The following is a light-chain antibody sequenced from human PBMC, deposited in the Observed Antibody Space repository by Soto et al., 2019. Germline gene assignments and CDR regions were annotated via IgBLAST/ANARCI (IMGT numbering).Light chain of an antibody. CDR1: QSVSSSY. Sequence: EIVLTQSPGTLSLSPGERATLSCRASQSVSSSYLAWYQQKPGQAHRLLIYGASSRATCIPDRFSGSESGTDFNLTIRRREAEDVAVYYCHQYVSAPYTFGQGTQLEIK. V-gene: IGKV3-20*01. CDR3: HQYVSAPYT. CDR2: GAS. J-gene: IGKJ2*01.